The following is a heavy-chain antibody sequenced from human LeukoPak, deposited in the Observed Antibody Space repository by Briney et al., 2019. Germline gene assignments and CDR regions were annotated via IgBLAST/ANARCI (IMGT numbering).Heavy chain of an antibody. Sequence: PGGSLRLSCAASGFIFSDHYMNWIRQAPGQGLEWISYVSSSSTYTKYADSVEGRFTISRDNAKNSLYLQMNSLRAEDTAVYYCARASDYGGNYLDYWGQGALVTVSS. D-gene: IGHD4-23*01. V-gene: IGHV3-11*05. CDR1: GFIFSDHY. CDR2: VSSSSTYT. CDR3: ARASDYGGNYLDY. J-gene: IGHJ4*02.